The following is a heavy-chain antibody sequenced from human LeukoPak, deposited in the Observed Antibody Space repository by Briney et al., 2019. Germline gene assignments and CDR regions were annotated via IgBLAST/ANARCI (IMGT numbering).Heavy chain of an antibody. CDR2: INPYSGAT. Sequence: ASVKVSCKASGYTFSANHIHWGRQAPRQGLEWLGWINPYSGATSYAQKFQDRVTMTRDTSISTAYMELTRLTSDDTAVYYCAREASGTDYWGQGTLVTVSS. J-gene: IGHJ4*02. V-gene: IGHV1-2*02. CDR1: GYTFSANH. D-gene: IGHD6-6*01. CDR3: AREASGTDY.